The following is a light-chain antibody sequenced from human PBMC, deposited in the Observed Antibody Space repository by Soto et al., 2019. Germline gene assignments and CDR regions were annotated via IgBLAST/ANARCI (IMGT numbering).Light chain of an antibody. CDR1: QSVSSSY. CDR2: ADS. Sequence: EIFFPQSRVTLSFSPGALATLSCVASQSVSSSYLAWYQQKPGQAPRLLIYADSNRATGIPARFSGSGSGKEFTLTISSLQSEDFAVYYCQQYNNWPPWTFGQGTKVDIK. J-gene: IGKJ1*01. CDR3: QQYNNWPPWT. V-gene: IGKV3D-15*01.